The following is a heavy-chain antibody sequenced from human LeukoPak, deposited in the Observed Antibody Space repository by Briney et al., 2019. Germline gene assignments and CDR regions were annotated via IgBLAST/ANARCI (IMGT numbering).Heavy chain of an antibody. Sequence: GGSLRLSGAASGFTFGSYSMNWVRQAPGKGLEWVSSISSSSSYIYYADSVKGRFTISRDNAKNSPYLQMNSLRAEDTAVYYCAREYSGSYYFGYWGQGTLVTVSS. CDR1: GFTFGSYS. J-gene: IGHJ4*02. CDR3: AREYSGSYYFGY. V-gene: IGHV3-21*01. D-gene: IGHD1-26*01. CDR2: ISSSSSYI.